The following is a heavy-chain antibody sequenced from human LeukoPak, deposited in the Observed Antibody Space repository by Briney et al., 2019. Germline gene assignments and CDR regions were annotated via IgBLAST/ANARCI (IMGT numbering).Heavy chain of an antibody. V-gene: IGHV3-23*01. D-gene: IGHD3-22*01. CDR1: GFTFSSYA. J-gene: IGHJ4*02. Sequence: GGSLRLSCAASGFTFSSYAMSWVRQAPGKGLEWVSAISGSGGSTHYADSVKGRFTISRDNSKNVVYLQMNSLRAEDTAVYYCAKRYYSDTSGYLGSINYWGQGTLVTVSS. CDR3: AKRYYSDTSGYLGSINY. CDR2: ISGSGGST.